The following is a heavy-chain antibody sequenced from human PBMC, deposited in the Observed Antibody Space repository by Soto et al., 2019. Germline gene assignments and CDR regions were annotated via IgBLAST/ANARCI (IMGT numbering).Heavy chain of an antibody. D-gene: IGHD6-19*01. V-gene: IGHV3-30*18. CDR3: AKAAIAVAGTGGVDY. CDR1: GFTFSSYG. CDR2: ISYDGSNK. J-gene: IGHJ4*02. Sequence: QVQLVESGGGVVQPGRSLRLSCAASGFTFSSYGMHWVRQAPGKGLEWVAVISYDGSNKYYADSVKGRFTISRDNSXXRLYLQMNNLRAEDTAVYYCAKAAIAVAGTGGVDYWGQGTLVTVSS.